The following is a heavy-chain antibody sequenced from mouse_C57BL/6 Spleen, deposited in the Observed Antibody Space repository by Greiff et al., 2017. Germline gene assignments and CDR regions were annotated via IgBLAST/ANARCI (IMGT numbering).Heavy chain of an antibody. CDR1: GYTFTSYW. Sequence: QVQLQQPGAELVKPGASVKLSCKASGYTFTSYWMHWVKQRPGRGLEGIGRIDPNSGGTKYNEKFKSKATLTVDQPSSTAYMQLSSLTSEDSAVYYCARDYGSSYGFAYWGQGTLVTVSA. CDR3: ARDYGSSYGFAY. CDR2: IDPNSGGT. V-gene: IGHV1-72*01. J-gene: IGHJ3*01. D-gene: IGHD1-1*01.